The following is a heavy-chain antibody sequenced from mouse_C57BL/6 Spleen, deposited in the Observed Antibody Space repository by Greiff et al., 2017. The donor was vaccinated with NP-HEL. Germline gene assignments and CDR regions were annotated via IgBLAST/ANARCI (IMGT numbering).Heavy chain of an antibody. CDR1: GYTFTSYW. J-gene: IGHJ4*01. CDR2: IDPSDSYT. Sequence: QVQLQQSGAELVMPGASVKLSCKASGYTFTSYWMHWVKQRPGQGLEWIGEIDPSDSYTNYNQKFKGKSTLTVDKSSSTAYMQLSSLTSEDSAVYYCARAITTVVDYAMDYWGQGTSVTVSS. V-gene: IGHV1-69*01. D-gene: IGHD1-1*01. CDR3: ARAITTVVDYAMDY.